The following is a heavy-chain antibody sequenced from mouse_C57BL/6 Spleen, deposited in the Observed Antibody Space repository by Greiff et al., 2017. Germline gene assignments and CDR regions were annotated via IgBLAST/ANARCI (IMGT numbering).Heavy chain of an antibody. CDR1: GFSLTSYG. V-gene: IGHV2-5*01. CDR3: AKEGDYYGSDWYFDV. J-gene: IGHJ1*03. D-gene: IGHD1-1*01. CDR2: IWRGGST. Sequence: QLQQSGPGLVQPSQSLSITCTVSGFSLTSYGVHWVRQSPGKGLEWLGVIWRGGSTDYNAAFMSRLSITKDNSKSQVFFKMNSLQADDTAIYYCAKEGDYYGSDWYFDVWGTGTTVTVSS.